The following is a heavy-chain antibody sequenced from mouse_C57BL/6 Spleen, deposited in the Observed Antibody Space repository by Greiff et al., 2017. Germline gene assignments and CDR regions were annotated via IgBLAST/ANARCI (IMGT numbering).Heavy chain of an antibody. CDR1: GYNFNSYT. V-gene: IGHV1-4*01. D-gene: IGHD1-1*01. CDR2: INPRSGDT. J-gene: IGHJ4*01. CDR3: TKLQETSYAMDY. Sequence: VQLQQSGAELARPGASVKMSCKASGYNFNSYTMHWVKQRPGQGLEWIGYINPRSGDTKYNQKFEDKATLTADKSSSTAYMQLSSLTSEDSAVYYCTKLQETSYAMDYWGPGTSVTFSS.